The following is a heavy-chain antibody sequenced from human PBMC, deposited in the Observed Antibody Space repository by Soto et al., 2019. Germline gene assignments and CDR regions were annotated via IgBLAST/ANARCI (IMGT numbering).Heavy chain of an antibody. V-gene: IGHV1-8*01. CDR1: GYTFTSYD. CDR3: AREVGAGRFDP. CDR2: MNPNSGNT. D-gene: IGHD1-26*01. J-gene: IGHJ5*02. Sequence: QVQLVQSGAEVKKPGASVKVSCTASGYTFTSYDINWVRQATGQGLEWMGWMNPNSGNTGYAQKFQGRVIMTRNIARSTAYMELSSLRSEATDVYYCAREVGAGRFDPWGQGTLVTVSS.